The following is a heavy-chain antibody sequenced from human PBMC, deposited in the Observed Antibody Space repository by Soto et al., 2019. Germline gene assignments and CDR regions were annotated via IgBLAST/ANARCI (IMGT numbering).Heavy chain of an antibody. Sequence: GESLKISCKGSGYSFTSYWIGWVRQMPGKGLEWMGIIYPGDSDTRYSPSFQGQVTISADKSISTAYLQWSSLKASDTAMYYCARAYYYGSGRCYFDYWGQGTLVTVSS. CDR1: GYSFTSYW. D-gene: IGHD3-10*01. CDR3: ARAYYYGSGRCYFDY. J-gene: IGHJ4*02. CDR2: IYPGDSDT. V-gene: IGHV5-51*01.